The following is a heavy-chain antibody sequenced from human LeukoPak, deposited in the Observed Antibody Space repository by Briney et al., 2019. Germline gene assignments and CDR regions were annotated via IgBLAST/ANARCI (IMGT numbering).Heavy chain of an antibody. Sequence: SVKVSCKASGGTFSSYAISWVRQAPGQGLEWMGGIIPIFGTANYAQKFQGRVTITADESTSTAYMELSSLRSEDTAVYYCARNSLGVGPGVVIYYGMDVWGQGTTVTVSS. V-gene: IGHV1-69*13. CDR3: ARNSLGVGPGVVIYYGMDV. CDR1: GGTFSSYA. D-gene: IGHD3-3*01. CDR2: IIPIFGTA. J-gene: IGHJ6*02.